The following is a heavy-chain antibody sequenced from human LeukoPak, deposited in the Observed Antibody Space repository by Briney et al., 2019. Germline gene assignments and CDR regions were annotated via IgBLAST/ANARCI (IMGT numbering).Heavy chain of an antibody. V-gene: IGHV4-30-4*01. CDR2: IYYSGRT. Sequence: SETLSLTCTVSVGSISSGDYYWSWVRQPPGKGLEWIAYIYYSGRTYYNPSLKSRVTISVDTSKIQFSLKRSSVTAADTSVYYCAREITIFRLVLDYWGQGTLVTVSS. J-gene: IGHJ4*02. CDR3: AREITIFRLVLDY. CDR1: VGSISSGDYY. D-gene: IGHD3-9*01.